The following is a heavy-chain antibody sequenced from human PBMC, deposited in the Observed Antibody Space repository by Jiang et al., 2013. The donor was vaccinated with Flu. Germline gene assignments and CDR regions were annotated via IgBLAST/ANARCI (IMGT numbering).Heavy chain of an antibody. CDR1: GGSFSGYY. CDR2: INHSGST. D-gene: IGHD3-3*01. J-gene: IGHJ6*02. Sequence: LLKPSETLSLTCAVYGGSFSGYYWSWIRQPPGKGLEWIGEINHSGSTNYNPSLKSRVTISVDTSKNQFSLKLSSVTAADTAVYYCARERRYDFWSGYYGSGPYNYYYGMDVWGQGTTGHRLL. V-gene: IGHV4-34*01. CDR3: ARERRYDFWSGYYGSGPYNYYYGMDV.